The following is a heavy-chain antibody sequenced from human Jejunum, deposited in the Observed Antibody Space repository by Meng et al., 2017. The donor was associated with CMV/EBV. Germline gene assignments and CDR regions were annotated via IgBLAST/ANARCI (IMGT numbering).Heavy chain of an antibody. V-gene: IGHV4-61*01. CDR1: GGSVTPRCNF. Sequence: LTCTGAGGSVTPRCNFWSWIRQSPGKGLELIGYISYSATTQYNPSFRSRVSILVDASNSQFSLKLTSVTVADTAIYFCARGYSDFDYWGQGTLVTVSS. J-gene: IGHJ4*02. D-gene: IGHD5-18*01. CDR3: ARGYSDFDY. CDR2: ISYSATT.